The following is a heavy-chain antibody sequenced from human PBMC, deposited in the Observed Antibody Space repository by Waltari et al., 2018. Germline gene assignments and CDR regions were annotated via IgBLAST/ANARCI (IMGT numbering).Heavy chain of an antibody. D-gene: IGHD2-21*02. Sequence: QVQLQQWGAGLLKPSETVSLTCAVYGGPFSVSSWTCVLPPPGKGLEWIGEISHGGPTNYNPSLKSRVTISLDTSKNQFSLKLSSVTAADTAVYYCARQEIIVEVTGDAFDIWGQGTMVTVSS. J-gene: IGHJ3*02. CDR2: ISHGGPT. CDR3: ARQEIIVEVTGDAFDI. CDR1: GGPFSVSS. V-gene: IGHV4-34*01.